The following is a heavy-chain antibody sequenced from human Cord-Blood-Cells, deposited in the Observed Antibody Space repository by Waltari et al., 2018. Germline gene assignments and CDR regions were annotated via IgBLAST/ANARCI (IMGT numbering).Heavy chain of an antibody. CDR3: ARGLRTIFGVVISNPFDP. CDR1: GGSFSGYY. CDR2: INHSGRT. D-gene: IGHD3-3*01. J-gene: IGHJ5*02. Sequence: QVQLQQWGAGLLKPSETLSLTCAVYGGSFSGYYWSWIRQPPGKGLEWIGEINHSGRTNYNPSLKSRVTISVDTSKNQFSLKLSSVTAADTAVYYCARGLRTIFGVVISNPFDPWGQGTLVTVSS. V-gene: IGHV4-34*01.